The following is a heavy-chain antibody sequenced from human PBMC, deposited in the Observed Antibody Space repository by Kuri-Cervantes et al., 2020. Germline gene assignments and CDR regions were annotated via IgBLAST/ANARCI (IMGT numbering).Heavy chain of an antibody. Sequence: GGSLRLSCAASGFTFSSYAMHWVRQAPGKGLEWVAVISYDGSNKYYADSVKGRFTISRDNSKNTLYLQMNSLRAEDTAVYYCARDKRTTQREDYYYGMDVWGQGTTVTVSS. D-gene: IGHD4-11*01. V-gene: IGHV3-30-3*01. CDR1: GFTFSSYA. CDR3: ARDKRTTQREDYYYGMDV. CDR2: ISYDGSNK. J-gene: IGHJ6*02.